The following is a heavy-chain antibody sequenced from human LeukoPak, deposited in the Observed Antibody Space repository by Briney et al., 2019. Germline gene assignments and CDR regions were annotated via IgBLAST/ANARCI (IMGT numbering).Heavy chain of an antibody. V-gene: IGHV4-59*06. D-gene: IGHD5-18*01. J-gene: IGHJ5*02. CDR2: IHYNGNT. Sequence: PSETLSLTCTVSGGSISSYYWSWIRQHPGKGLEWIGYIHYNGNTYYNPSLKSRLTISLDTSKNQFSLELSSVTAADTAVYYCARGAMGGANWFDPWGQGTLVTVSS. CDR3: ARGAMGGANWFDP. CDR1: GGSISSYY.